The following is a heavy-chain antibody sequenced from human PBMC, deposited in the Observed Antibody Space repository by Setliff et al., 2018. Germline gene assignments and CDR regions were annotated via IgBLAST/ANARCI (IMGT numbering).Heavy chain of an antibody. CDR3: SRLVRFCARTACQRLSGGEF. Sequence: ASVKVSCKTSGYSFNDYGIAWVRQAPGQGLEWMGWISPHTGNTYYTPKLHGRVTLTTDTSASTAYMELRSLGSDDTAVYYCSRLVRFCARTACQRLSGGEFWGQGTLVTDSS. V-gene: IGHV1-18*01. D-gene: IGHD3-3*01. CDR2: ISPHTGNT. CDR1: GYSFNDYG. J-gene: IGHJ4*02.